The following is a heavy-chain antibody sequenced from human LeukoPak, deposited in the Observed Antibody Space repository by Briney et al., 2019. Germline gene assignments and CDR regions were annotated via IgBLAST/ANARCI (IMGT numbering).Heavy chain of an antibody. J-gene: IGHJ6*03. CDR2: IYSGGST. CDR1: GFTVSSNY. D-gene: IGHD5-12*01. V-gene: IGHV3-66*02. CDR3: ARETGYSGYDGYYYYMDV. Sequence: QPGGSLTLSCAASGFTVSSNYMSWVRQAPGKGLEWVSVIYSGGSTYYADSVKGRFTISRDNSKNTLYLQMNSLRAEDTAVYYCARETGYSGYDGYYYYMDVWGKGTTVTVSS.